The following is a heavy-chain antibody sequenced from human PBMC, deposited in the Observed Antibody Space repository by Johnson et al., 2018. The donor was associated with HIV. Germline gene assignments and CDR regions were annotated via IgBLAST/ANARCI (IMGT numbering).Heavy chain of an antibody. CDR2: IHQDGSEK. CDR3: AKDQRFRELLLYGAFDI. V-gene: IGHV3-7*01. D-gene: IGHD3-10*01. CDR1: GFTFNTYW. J-gene: IGHJ3*02. Sequence: VQLVESGGGLVQPGGSLSLSCAASGFTFNTYWMTWVRQAPGKGLEWVANIHQDGSEKYYADSVKGRFTISRDNSKNTLYLQMNSLRAEDTAVYYCAKDQRFRELLLYGAFDIWGQGTMVTVSS.